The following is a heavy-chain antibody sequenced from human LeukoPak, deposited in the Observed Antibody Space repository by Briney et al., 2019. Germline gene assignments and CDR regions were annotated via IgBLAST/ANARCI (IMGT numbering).Heavy chain of an antibody. CDR1: GFTFSSYG. Sequence: PGGSLRLSRAASGFTFSSYGMHWVRQAPGKGLEWVAFIRYDGSNKYYADSVKGRFTISRDNSKNTLYLQMNSLRAEDTAVYYCAKSGYSYGYSFDYWGQGTLVTVPS. CDR3: AKSGYSYGYSFDY. V-gene: IGHV3-30*02. CDR2: IRYDGSNK. J-gene: IGHJ4*02. D-gene: IGHD5-18*01.